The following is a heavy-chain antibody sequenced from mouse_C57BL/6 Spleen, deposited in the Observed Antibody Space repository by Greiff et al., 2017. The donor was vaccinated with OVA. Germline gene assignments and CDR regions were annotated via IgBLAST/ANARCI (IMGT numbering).Heavy chain of an antibody. CDR2: IDPSDSET. D-gene: IGHD1-1*01. J-gene: IGHJ3*01. Sequence: VQLQQPGAELVRPGSSVKLSCKASGYTFTSYWMHWVKQRPIQGLEWIGNIDPSDSETHYNQKFKDKATLTVDKSSSTAYMQLSSLTSEDSAVYYCARDYGSSYLAYWGQGTLVTVSA. CDR1: GYTFTSYW. CDR3: ARDYGSSYLAY. V-gene: IGHV1-52*01.